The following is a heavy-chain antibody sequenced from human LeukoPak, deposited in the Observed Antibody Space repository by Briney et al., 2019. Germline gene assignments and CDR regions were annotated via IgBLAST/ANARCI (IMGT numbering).Heavy chain of an antibody. J-gene: IGHJ2*01. V-gene: IGHV4-61*08. CDR3: AKESTSYHWYFDL. CDR1: GGSISSGDYY. Sequence: SETLSLTCTVSGGSISSGDYYWSWIRQPPGKGLEWIGYIYYSGSTNYNPSLKSRVTISVDTSKNQFSLKLSSVTAADTAVYYCAKESTSYHWYFDLWGRGTLVTVSS. CDR2: IYYSGST.